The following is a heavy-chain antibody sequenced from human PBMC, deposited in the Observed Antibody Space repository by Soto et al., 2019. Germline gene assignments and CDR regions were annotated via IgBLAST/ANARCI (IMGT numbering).Heavy chain of an antibody. J-gene: IGHJ6*03. CDR3: ARVSYPLYYYYYYMDV. CDR1: GGSFSGYY. CDR2: INHSGST. V-gene: IGHV4-34*01. D-gene: IGHD3-3*01. Sequence: SETLSLTCAVYGGSFSGYYWSWIRQPPGKGLEWIREINHSGSTNYNPSLKSRVTISVDTSKNQFSLKLGSVTAADTAVYYCARVSYPLYYYYYYMDVWGKGTTVTVSS.